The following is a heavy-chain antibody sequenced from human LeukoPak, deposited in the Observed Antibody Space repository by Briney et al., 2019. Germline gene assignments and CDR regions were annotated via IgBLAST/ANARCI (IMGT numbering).Heavy chain of an antibody. Sequence: PSETLSLTCNVSAVSINTYYWSWIRQPPGKGLEWMGYTYTSGNTHYNPSLKGRVTISGDTSKNHFSLKLNSVTAADTAVYYCARLIVGATYDSDYYYLDVWGIGTTVTVSS. CDR2: TYTSGNT. CDR1: AVSINTYY. D-gene: IGHD1-26*01. J-gene: IGHJ6*03. CDR3: ARLIVGATYDSDYYYLDV. V-gene: IGHV4-4*09.